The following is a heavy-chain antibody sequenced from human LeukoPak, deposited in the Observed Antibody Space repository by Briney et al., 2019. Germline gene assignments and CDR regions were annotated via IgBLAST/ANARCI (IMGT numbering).Heavy chain of an antibody. J-gene: IGHJ4*02. CDR3: ARGGYDYVWGSYRRRPLDY. V-gene: IGHV3-33*01. CDR2: IWYDGSNK. D-gene: IGHD3-16*02. CDR1: GFTFSSYG. Sequence: GGSLRLSCAASGFTFSSYGMHWVRQAPGKGLEWVAVIWYDGSNKYCADSVKGRFTISRDNSKNTLYLQMNSLRAEDTAVYYCARGGYDYVWGSYRRRPLDYWGQGTLVTVSS.